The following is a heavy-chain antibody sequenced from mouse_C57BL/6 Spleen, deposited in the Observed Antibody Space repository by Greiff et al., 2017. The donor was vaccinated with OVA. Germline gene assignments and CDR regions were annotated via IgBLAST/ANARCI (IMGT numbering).Heavy chain of an antibody. D-gene: IGHD2-10*01. CDR2: INPSTGGT. J-gene: IGHJ3*01. Sequence: EVQLQQSGPELVKPGASVKISCKASGYSFTGYYMNWVKQSPEKSLEWIGEINPSTGGTTYNQKFKAKATLTVDKSSSTAYMQLKSLTSEDSAVYYCAEAYYGNYAWFAYWGQGTLVTVSA. CDR1: GYSFTGYY. V-gene: IGHV1-42*01. CDR3: AEAYYGNYAWFAY.